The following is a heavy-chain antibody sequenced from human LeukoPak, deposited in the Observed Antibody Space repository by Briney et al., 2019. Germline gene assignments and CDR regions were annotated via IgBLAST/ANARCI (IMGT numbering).Heavy chain of an antibody. D-gene: IGHD2-15*01. J-gene: IGHJ6*02. V-gene: IGHV3-23*01. CDR2: ISGSGGST. CDR1: GFTFSSYA. CDR3: AKSGAASVYYYYGMDV. Sequence: GGSLRLSCAASGFTFSSYAMSWVRQAPGKGLEWVSAISGSGGSTYYADSVKGRFTTSRDNSKNTLYLQMNSLRAEDTAVYYCAKSGAASVYYYYGMDVWGQGTTVTVSS.